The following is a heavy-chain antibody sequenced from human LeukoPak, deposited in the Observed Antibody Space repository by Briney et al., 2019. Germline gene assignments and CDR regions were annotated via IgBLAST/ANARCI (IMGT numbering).Heavy chain of an antibody. D-gene: IGHD6-6*01. CDR3: ARDLHVSIQAPHYYYYMDV. V-gene: IGHV1-2*02. CDR1: GYTVTSYY. CDR2: INPNSGGT. Sequence: ASVKVSCKASGYTVTSYYMHGVRQAPGQGLEGMGWINPNSGGTNYAQKFQGRVTMTRDTSISTAYMELSRLRSDDTALYYCARDLHVSIQAPHYYYYMDVWGKGTTVTVSS. J-gene: IGHJ6*03.